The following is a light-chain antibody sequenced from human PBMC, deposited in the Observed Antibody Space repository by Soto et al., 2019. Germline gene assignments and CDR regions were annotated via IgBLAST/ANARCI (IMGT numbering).Light chain of an antibody. V-gene: IGKV1-33*01. Sequence: DIRMTQSPSSLSASVGDRVTITFQASQNINNYLNCYQQKPGRAPKLLIYDASNLEAGVPSRFRGSGSGTDFTFTISRLQPEDIATYYCQQYENLPTFGQGTRLEIK. CDR2: DAS. CDR3: QQYENLPT. J-gene: IGKJ5*01. CDR1: QNINNY.